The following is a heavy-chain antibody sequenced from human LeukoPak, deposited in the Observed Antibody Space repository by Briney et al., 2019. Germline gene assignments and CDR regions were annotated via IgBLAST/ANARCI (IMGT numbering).Heavy chain of an antibody. V-gene: IGHV3-30*02. CDR3: VKGDIGAKLGGLS. Sequence: GGSLRLSCAASGFTFSSYGMHWVRQAPGKGLEWVSFIRYDGSNEYYADSVRGRFTISRDNSKNTLYLQMNSLRAEDTAVYYCVKGDIGAKLGGLSWGQGTLVTVSS. CDR1: GFTFSSYG. J-gene: IGHJ4*02. D-gene: IGHD2-15*01. CDR2: IRYDGSNE.